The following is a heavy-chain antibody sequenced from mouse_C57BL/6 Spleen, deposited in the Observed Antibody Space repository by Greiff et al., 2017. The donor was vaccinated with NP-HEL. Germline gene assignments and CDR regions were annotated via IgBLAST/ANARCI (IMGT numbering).Heavy chain of an antibody. CDR3: ATWPLLVPKDFDV. CDR1: GYTFTSYW. V-gene: IGHV1-64*01. Sequence: QVQLQQPGAELVKPGASVKLSCKASGYTFTSYWMHWVKQRPGQGLEWIGMIHPNSGSTNYNEKFKSKGTLTVDKSSSTAYMQLSSLTSEDSAVYYCATWPLLVPKDFDVWGTGTTVTISS. CDR2: IHPNSGST. D-gene: IGHD1-1*01. J-gene: IGHJ1*03.